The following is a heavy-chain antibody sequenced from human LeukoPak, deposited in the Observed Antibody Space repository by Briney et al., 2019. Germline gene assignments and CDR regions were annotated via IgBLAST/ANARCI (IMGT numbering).Heavy chain of an antibody. D-gene: IGHD6-6*01. Sequence: SETLSLTCTVSGGSISGYYWSWIRQPPGQRLEWIGFIHSTGRTNYNPSLKSRVTISVDTSKNQFSLKLSSVTAADTAVYYCASARFYYYGMDVWGQGTTVTVSS. CDR3: ASARFYYYGMDV. V-gene: IGHV4-59*12. J-gene: IGHJ6*02. CDR1: GGSISGYY. CDR2: IHSTGRT.